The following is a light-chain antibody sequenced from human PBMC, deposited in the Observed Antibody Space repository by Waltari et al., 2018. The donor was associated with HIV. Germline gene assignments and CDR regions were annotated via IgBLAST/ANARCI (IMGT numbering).Light chain of an antibody. CDR1: QTIGTY. J-gene: IGKJ1*01. Sequence: DIQVTQSPSSLSASVGDGVTVTCRASQTIGTYLNWYQQVPGEAPKLLIYSASTLQSGVPSRFSGSGYGTDFSLTISSLEPEDFAVYYCQQSYTTPRTFGQGTKVEIK. V-gene: IGKV1-39*01. CDR2: SAS. CDR3: QQSYTTPRT.